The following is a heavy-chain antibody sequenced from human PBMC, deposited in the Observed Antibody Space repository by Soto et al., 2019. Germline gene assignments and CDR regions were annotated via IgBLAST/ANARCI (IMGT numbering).Heavy chain of an antibody. CDR2: IIPIFGTA. CDR3: ARDPRLQYYFDY. V-gene: IGHV1-69*13. CDR1: GGTFSSYA. Sequence: ASVKVSCKASGGTFSSYAISWVRQAPGQGLEWMGGIIPIFGTANYAQKFQGRVTITADESTSTAYMELSSLRSEDTAVYYCARDPRLQYYFDYRGQGTLVTVSS. J-gene: IGHJ4*02. D-gene: IGHD4-4*01.